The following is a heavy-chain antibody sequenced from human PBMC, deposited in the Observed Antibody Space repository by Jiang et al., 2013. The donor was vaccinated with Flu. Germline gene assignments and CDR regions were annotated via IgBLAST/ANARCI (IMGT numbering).Heavy chain of an antibody. CDR2: ISAYNGNT. D-gene: IGHD3-22*01. J-gene: IGHJ3*02. CDR3: ARDSRGYVPDGFDI. Sequence: WMGWISAYNGNTNYAQKLQGRVTMTTDTSTSTAYMELRSLRSGDTAVYYCARDSRGYVPDGFDIWGQGTMVTVSS. V-gene: IGHV1-18*01.